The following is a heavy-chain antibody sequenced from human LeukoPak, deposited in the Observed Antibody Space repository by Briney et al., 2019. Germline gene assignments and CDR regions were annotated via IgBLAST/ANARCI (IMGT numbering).Heavy chain of an antibody. V-gene: IGHV1-69*13. CDR3: ARVGSYCSGGSCYGEP. Sequence: AAVKVSCKASGGTFSSDAISWVRQAPGQGLGWIGGLIPIFGTANYAQKFQGRVTITADESTSTAYMELSSLRSEDTAVYYCARVGSYCSGGSCYGEPWGQGTLVTVSS. CDR2: LIPIFGTA. D-gene: IGHD2-15*01. CDR1: GGTFSSDA. J-gene: IGHJ5*02.